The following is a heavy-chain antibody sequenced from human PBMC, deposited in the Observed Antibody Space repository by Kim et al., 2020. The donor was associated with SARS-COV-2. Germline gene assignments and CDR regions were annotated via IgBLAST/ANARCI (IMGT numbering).Heavy chain of an antibody. J-gene: IGHJ4*02. V-gene: IGHV3-7*01. D-gene: IGHD1-1*01. CDR2: REN. Sequence: RENFYADTVKGRFTIARDNAKTPLYLQMNSLRADDTAVYHCARGDSWTFDCWGRGTLVTVSS. CDR3: ARGDSWTFDC.